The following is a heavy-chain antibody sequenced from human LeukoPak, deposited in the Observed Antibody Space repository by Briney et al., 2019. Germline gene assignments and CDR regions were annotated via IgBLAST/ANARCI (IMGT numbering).Heavy chain of an antibody. J-gene: IGHJ4*02. V-gene: IGHV1-18*01. CDR3: ARDPRGSGSYYNEY. Sequence: ASVTVFCNASGYTFTTYGITWGRQAPGQGLEWMGWISVYNGHTNYEQKLQGRVTMPTDTSTSTAYLELRSLRCDDTAVYYCARDPRGSGSYYNEYWGQGTLVTVSS. CDR2: ISVYNGHT. CDR1: GYTFTTYG. D-gene: IGHD3-10*01.